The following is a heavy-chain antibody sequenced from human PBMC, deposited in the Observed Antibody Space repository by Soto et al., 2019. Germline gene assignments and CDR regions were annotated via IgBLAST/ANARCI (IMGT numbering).Heavy chain of an antibody. J-gene: IGHJ4*02. CDR1: GGSISSYY. Sequence: SETLSLTCTVSGGSISSYYWSWIRQPPGKGLEWIGYIYYSGSTNYNPSLKSRVTISVDTSKDQFSLKLSSVTAADTAVYYCARSDVLRYFDWLLWPPLLFDYWGQGTLVTVSS. CDR3: ARSDVLRYFDWLLWPPLLFDY. CDR2: IYYSGST. D-gene: IGHD3-9*01. V-gene: IGHV4-59*08.